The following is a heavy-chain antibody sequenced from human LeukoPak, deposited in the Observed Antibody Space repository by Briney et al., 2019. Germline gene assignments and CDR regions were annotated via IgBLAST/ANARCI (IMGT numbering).Heavy chain of an antibody. CDR1: GGSISRYY. CDR2: IYYSGIT. J-gene: IGHJ4*02. Sequence: SETLSLTCTVSGGSISRYYWSWIRQPPGRGLEWIGYIYYSGITNYNPSLKSRVTISVDRPNNQFSLNLSSVTAADTAMYYCTSNYGDYSRHDYWGQGTLVTVSS. V-gene: IGHV4-59*08. CDR3: TSNYGDYSRHDY. D-gene: IGHD4-17*01.